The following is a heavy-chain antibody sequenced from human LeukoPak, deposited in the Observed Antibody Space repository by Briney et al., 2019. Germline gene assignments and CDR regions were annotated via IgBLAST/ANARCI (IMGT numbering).Heavy chain of an antibody. D-gene: IGHD3-22*01. CDR1: GFTFRNYA. J-gene: IGHJ4*02. CDR2: ISGSGGTT. Sequence: GGSLRLSCAAPGFTFRNYAMSWVRQAPGEGLEWVSGISGSGGTTYYVDSVKGRFTISRDNSRNRLYLQMNSLRAEDTAVYYCARGAGRTYYYDGSSYYPFDFWGQGTLVTVSS. CDR3: ARGAGRTYYYDGSSYYPFDF. V-gene: IGHV3-23*01.